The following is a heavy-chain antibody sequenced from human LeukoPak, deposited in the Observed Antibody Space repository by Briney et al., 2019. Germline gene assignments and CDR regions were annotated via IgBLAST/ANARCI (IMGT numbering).Heavy chain of an antibody. J-gene: IGHJ4*02. D-gene: IGHD6-19*01. CDR3: ARALRIVDRSGWAPGY. Sequence: GASVKVSCKASGYTFTSYDINWVRQATGQGLEWMGWMNPNSGNTGYAQKFQGRVTMTRNTSISTAHMELSSLRSEDTAVYYCARALRIVDRSGWAPGYWGQGTLVTVSS. CDR2: MNPNSGNT. CDR1: GYTFTSYD. V-gene: IGHV1-8*01.